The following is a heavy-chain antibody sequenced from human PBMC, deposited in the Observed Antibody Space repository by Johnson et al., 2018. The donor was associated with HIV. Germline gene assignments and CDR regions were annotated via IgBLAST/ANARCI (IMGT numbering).Heavy chain of an antibody. J-gene: IGHJ3*02. D-gene: IGHD2-2*01. CDR3: ATLPGDIVVVPAAQPYDAFDI. CDR1: GFTFSSYG. V-gene: IGHV3-20*04. Sequence: EVQLVESGGGVVHPGKSLRLSCVGSGFTFSSYGMHWVRQVPGKGLEWVSGINWNGGSTGYADSVKGRFTISRDNAKNSLYLQMNSLRAEDTAVYYCATLPGDIVVVPAAQPYDAFDIWGQGTMVTVSS. CDR2: INWNGGST.